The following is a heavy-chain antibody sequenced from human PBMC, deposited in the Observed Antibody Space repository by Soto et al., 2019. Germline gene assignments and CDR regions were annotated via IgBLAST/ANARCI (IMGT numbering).Heavy chain of an antibody. CDR1: GFTVSNNY. Sequence: EVQLVESGGGLIQPGGSLRLSCAVSGFTVSNNYMSWVRQAPGKGLEGVSVIYSGGYTAYGDSVKGRFTISRDNSKTPPYPQMNRRSPPDPAVFYCAPRPGGGGYWGQGTLVTVSS. J-gene: IGHJ4*02. CDR3: APRPGGGGY. CDR2: IYSGGYT. D-gene: IGHD3-10*01. V-gene: IGHV3-53*01.